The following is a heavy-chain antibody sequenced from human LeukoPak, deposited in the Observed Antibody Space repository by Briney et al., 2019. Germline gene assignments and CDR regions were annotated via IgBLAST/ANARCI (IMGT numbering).Heavy chain of an antibody. CDR3: ANGDGQRGTYYY. CDR1: GGSISSDDYY. Sequence: SETLSLTCTVSGGSISSDDYYWSWIRQPPGKVLQLIGYIYYSGSTYHNPSLKSRVIISVDTSNNQFSLKLSSVNAANTPVYYCANGDGQRGTYYYWGQGTLVTVSS. CDR2: IYYSGST. J-gene: IGHJ4*02. V-gene: IGHV4-30-4*08. D-gene: IGHD2-21*01.